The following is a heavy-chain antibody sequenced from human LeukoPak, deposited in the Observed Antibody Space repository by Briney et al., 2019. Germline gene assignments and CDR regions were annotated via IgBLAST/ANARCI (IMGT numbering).Heavy chain of an antibody. CDR2: IYSSGNT. Sequence: SETLSLTCTVSGDSVRNDDYYWNWLRQPPGKGLEWIAYIYSSGNTNDDPSLRSRVTISLDTSKNQFARKLTSVTAADTAVYYCAGGPRQYYYSGSYHYWGQGTLVTVSS. D-gene: IGHD3-10*01. J-gene: IGHJ4*02. V-gene: IGHV4-61*08. CDR1: GDSVRNDDYY. CDR3: AGGPRQYYYSGSYHY.